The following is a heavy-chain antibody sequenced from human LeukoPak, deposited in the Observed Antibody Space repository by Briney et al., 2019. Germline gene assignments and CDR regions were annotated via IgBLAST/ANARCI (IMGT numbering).Heavy chain of an antibody. V-gene: IGHV3-33*01. Sequence: GGSLRLSCAASGFTFSSYGMHWVRQAPGKGLEWVAVIWYDGSNKYYADSVKGRSTISRDNSKNTLYLQMNSLRAEDTAVYYCARDRTPYYYDSSGLDYWGQGTLVTVSS. D-gene: IGHD3-22*01. CDR3: ARDRTPYYYDSSGLDY. J-gene: IGHJ4*02. CDR2: IWYDGSNK. CDR1: GFTFSSYG.